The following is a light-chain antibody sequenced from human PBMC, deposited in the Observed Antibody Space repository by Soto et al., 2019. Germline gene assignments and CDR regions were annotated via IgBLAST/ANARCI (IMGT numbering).Light chain of an antibody. CDR2: AAS. J-gene: IGKJ2*01. CDR1: QSVSSRS. CDR3: QHYGDSPLYT. Sequence: EIVLTQSPGTLSLSPGERATLSCRASQSVSSRSLAWYQHKPGQAPRLLIYAASIRATSIPDRFRGSGSGTDFTLTISRLEPEDFAVYYCQHYGDSPLYTFGQGTQLEI. V-gene: IGKV3-20*01.